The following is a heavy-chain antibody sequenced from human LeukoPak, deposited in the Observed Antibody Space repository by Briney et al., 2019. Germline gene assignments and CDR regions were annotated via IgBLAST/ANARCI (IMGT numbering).Heavy chain of an antibody. CDR1: GFTLSNYA. D-gene: IGHD6-19*01. CDR2: IYSGGSI. CDR3: ARGSYSSGYYGMDV. Sequence: GGSLRLSCAASGFTLSNYAMNWVRQAPGKGLEWVSVIYSGGSIYYADSVKGRFTISRDNSKNTLYIQMNSLRAEDTAVYYCARGSYSSGYYGMDVWGQGTTVTVSS. J-gene: IGHJ6*02. V-gene: IGHV3-23*03.